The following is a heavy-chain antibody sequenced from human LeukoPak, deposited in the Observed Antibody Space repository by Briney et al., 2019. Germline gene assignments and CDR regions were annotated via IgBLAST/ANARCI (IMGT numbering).Heavy chain of an antibody. CDR2: IYSSGST. CDR3: ARGGSTGTNLNWVDP. Sequence: SETLSLTCTVYGGSIGSYYWSWIRQPLGKGLEWIGYIYSSGSTNYNPSLKSRVTISVDTSKNQFSLKLSSVTAADTAVYYCARGGSTGTNLNWVDPWGQGTLVTVSS. J-gene: IGHJ5*02. D-gene: IGHD1-1*01. CDR1: GGSIGSYY. V-gene: IGHV4-59*01.